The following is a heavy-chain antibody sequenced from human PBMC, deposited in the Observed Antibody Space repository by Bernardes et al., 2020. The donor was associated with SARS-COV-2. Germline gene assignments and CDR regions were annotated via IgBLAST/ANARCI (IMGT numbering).Heavy chain of an antibody. CDR1: GLTSKINFSLSW. CDR3: ARDLHYGALDY. J-gene: IGHJ4*02. V-gene: IGHV3-7*01. Sequence: GGSLRLSCAVSGLTSKINFSLSWMTWIRPVPGGGLEWVANINQDGSDSNFVYSVKGRFTISNDNAKNLLFLQMNSLRVEDTAIYYCARDLHYGALDYWGQGTLVTVSS. CDR2: INQDGSDS. D-gene: IGHD4-17*01.